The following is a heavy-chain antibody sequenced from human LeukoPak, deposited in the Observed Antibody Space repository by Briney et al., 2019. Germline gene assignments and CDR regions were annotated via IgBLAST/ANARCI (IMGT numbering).Heavy chain of an antibody. J-gene: IGHJ4*02. CDR3: ARDPSSSYNYDY. CDR1: GFTFSSYW. CDR2: INSDGSST. V-gene: IGHV3-74*01. D-gene: IGHD5-24*01. Sequence: PGGSLRLSCAASGFTFSSYWMHWVCQAPGKGLVWVSRINSDGSSTSYADSVKGRFTISRDNAKNTLYLQMNSLRAEDTAVYYCARDPSSSYNYDYWGQGTLVTVSS.